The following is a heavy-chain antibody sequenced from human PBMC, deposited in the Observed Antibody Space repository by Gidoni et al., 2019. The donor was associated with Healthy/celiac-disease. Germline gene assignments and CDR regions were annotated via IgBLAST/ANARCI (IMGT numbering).Heavy chain of an antibody. J-gene: IGHJ3*02. CDR1: GGTFSSYA. CDR2: IIPIFGTA. CDR3: AGRRAYCGGDCFRVHAFDI. Sequence: QVQLVQSGAEVTKPGSSVKVSCKASGGTFSSYAISWVRQAPGQGLEWMGGIIPIFGTANYAQKFQGRVTITADESTSTAYMELSSLRSEDTAVYYCAGRRAYCGGDCFRVHAFDIWGQGTMVTVSS. D-gene: IGHD2-21*02. V-gene: IGHV1-69*01.